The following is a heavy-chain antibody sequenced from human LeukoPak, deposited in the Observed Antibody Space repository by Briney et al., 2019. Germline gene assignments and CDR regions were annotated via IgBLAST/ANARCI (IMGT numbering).Heavy chain of an antibody. CDR2: IIPIFGTA. V-gene: IGHV1-69*13. D-gene: IGHD6-13*01. Sequence: GASVKVSCKASGGTFSSYAISWVRQAPGQGLEWMGGIIPIFGTANYAQKFQGRVTITADESTSTAYMELSSLRSEDTAVYYCARAKFSSSWYDSRGPVIDYWGQGTLVTVSS. CDR3: ARAKFSSSWYDSRGPVIDY. J-gene: IGHJ4*02. CDR1: GGTFSSYA.